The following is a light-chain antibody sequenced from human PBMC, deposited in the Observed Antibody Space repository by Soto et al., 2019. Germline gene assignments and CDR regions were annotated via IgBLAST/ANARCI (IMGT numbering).Light chain of an antibody. J-gene: IGLJ2*01. CDR1: SSNIGSNT. CDR2: NIN. CDR3: AAWDDSLDVVI. V-gene: IGLV1-44*01. Sequence: QSVLTQPPSASGTPGQRVTVSCSGSSSNIGSNTVNWYQHLPGTAPKLLIYNINQRPSGVPDRFSGSKSGTSASLAISGLQSEDAADYFCAAWDDSLDVVIFGGGTKLTVL.